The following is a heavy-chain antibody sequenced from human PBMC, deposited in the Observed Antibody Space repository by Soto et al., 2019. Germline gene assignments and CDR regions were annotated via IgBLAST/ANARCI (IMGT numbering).Heavy chain of an antibody. CDR1: GGSFSGYY. J-gene: IGHJ4*02. V-gene: IGHV4-34*01. CDR2: INHSGST. Sequence: QVQLQQWGAGLLKPSETLSLTCAVYGGSFSGYYWIWIRQPPGQGLEWIWGINHSGSTNYNPSLKSRVTIPVDTANNQFSLKLSSVTAADTAVYYCARGGFGEPQGCRGVREPPGHWGQGTLVTVSS. D-gene: IGHD3-10*01. CDR3: ARGGFGEPQGCRGVREPPGH.